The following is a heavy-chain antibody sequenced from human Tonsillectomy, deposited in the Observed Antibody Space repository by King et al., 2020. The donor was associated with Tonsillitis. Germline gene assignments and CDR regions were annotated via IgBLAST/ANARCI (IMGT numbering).Heavy chain of an antibody. CDR1: GFTFRNAW. D-gene: IGHD5-12*01. V-gene: IGHV3-15*01. CDR3: IVDPDYYYYSGLDV. CDR2: IKSKTEGGTT. Sequence: VQLVESGGGLVKPGGSLRLSCAASGFTFRNAWMSWVRQAPGKGLEWVGRIKSKTEGGTTDYAAPVKGRFTISRDDSKNKLYLQMNSLKTEDTAVYYCIVDPDYYYYSGLDVWGQGTTVTVSS. J-gene: IGHJ6*02.